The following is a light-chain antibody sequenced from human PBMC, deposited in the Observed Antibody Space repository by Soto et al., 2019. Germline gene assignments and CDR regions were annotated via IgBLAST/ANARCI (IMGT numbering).Light chain of an antibody. CDR3: ATWDDSLNGYV. CDR2: SYN. CDR1: SSNIGSNT. J-gene: IGLJ1*01. V-gene: IGLV1-44*01. Sequence: QSVLTRPPSASGTPGQRVTISCSGNSSNIGSNTVNWYQQLPGTAPKLLIYSYNQRPSGVPHRFSGSKSGTSASLAISGLQSEDEADYYCATWDDSLNGYVFGTGTKVTV.